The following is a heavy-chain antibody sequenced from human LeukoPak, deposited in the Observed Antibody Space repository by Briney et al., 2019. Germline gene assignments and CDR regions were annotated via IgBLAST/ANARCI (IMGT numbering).Heavy chain of an antibody. CDR3: ALTLRIAAAGNGEHDY. V-gene: IGHV3-23*01. J-gene: IGHJ4*02. D-gene: IGHD6-13*01. CDR2: MSGSGGST. Sequence: GGSLRLSCAASGFTFSSYAMSWVRHAPGNGLEWVSAMSGSGGSTYYADSVKGRFTISRDNSKNTLYLQMNSLRAEDTAVYYCALTLRIAAAGNGEHDYWGQGTLVTVSS. CDR1: GFTFSSYA.